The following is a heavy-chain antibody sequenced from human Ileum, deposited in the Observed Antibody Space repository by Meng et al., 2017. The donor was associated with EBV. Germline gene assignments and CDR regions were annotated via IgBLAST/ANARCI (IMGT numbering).Heavy chain of an antibody. D-gene: IGHD6-13*01. CDR2: INHSGST. J-gene: IGHJ4*02. CDR1: GVSFSGYY. Sequence: QVQLQQWGAGLLNPSETRSLTCAFYGVSFSGYYWTWIRQPPGKGLEWIGEINHSGSTNYNPSLKSRVTISVDKNQFSLKLSSVTAADTAVYYCARGFYTYGSSCFDYWGQGTLVTVSS. V-gene: IGHV4-34*01. CDR3: ARGFYTYGSSCFDY.